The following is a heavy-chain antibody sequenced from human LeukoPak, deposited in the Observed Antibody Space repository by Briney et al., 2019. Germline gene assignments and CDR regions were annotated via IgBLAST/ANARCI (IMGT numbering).Heavy chain of an antibody. J-gene: IGHJ4*02. CDR1: GFTFENYA. CDR3: AKGPGWLLSKRYFDY. V-gene: IGHV3-9*01. Sequence: GRSLRPSCAASGFTFENYAMHWVRQAPGRGLEWVSSISWDSGNLAYADSVRGRFSISRDNAKNSLYLQMSSLRAEDTALYYCAKGPGWLLSKRYFDYWGQGTLVIVSS. CDR2: ISWDSGNL. D-gene: IGHD3-22*01.